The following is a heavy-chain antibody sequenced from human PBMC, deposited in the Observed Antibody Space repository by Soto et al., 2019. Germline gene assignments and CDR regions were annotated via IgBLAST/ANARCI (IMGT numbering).Heavy chain of an antibody. V-gene: IGHV3-30-3*01. CDR1: GFTFRSYP. CDR2: ISYDGSNK. Sequence: QVQLVESGRGVVQPGTSLRLSCAVSGFTFRSYPMHWVRQAPGSGLEWVALISYDGSNKYYADSVKGRFTISRDNSKNTLYLQMNSLRPEDTAVYYCARELGSSGSSNYWGQGTLVTVSS. D-gene: IGHD3-10*01. J-gene: IGHJ4*02. CDR3: ARELGSSGSSNY.